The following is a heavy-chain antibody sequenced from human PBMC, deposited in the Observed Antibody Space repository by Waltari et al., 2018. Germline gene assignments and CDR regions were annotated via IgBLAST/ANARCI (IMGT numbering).Heavy chain of an antibody. J-gene: IGHJ6*03. D-gene: IGHD1-26*01. Sequence: QLQLQESGPGLVKPSETLSLTCSVSGGSIRTSSYFRGWIRQPPGKGLEWIGNYYYTGSTYYNPALKSRVTISVDTSKNQFSLKLTSVTAADTAVYYCARVEDVGALDFYYMDIWGKGTTVTISS. V-gene: IGHV4-39*07. CDR1: GGSIRTSSYF. CDR3: ARVEDVGALDFYYMDI. CDR2: YYYTGST.